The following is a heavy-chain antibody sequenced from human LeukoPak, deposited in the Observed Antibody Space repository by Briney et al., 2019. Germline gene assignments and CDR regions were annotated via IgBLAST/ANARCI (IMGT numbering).Heavy chain of an antibody. CDR3: ARARGGY. J-gene: IGHJ4*02. V-gene: IGHV4-34*01. Sequence: SETLSVTRAVYGGSFSGYYWSWIRQPPGKGLEWIGEINHSGSTNYNPSLKSRVTISVDTSKNQFSLKLSSVTAADTAVYYCARARGGYWGQGTLVTVSS. D-gene: IGHD3-16*01. CDR2: INHSGST. CDR1: GGSFSGYY.